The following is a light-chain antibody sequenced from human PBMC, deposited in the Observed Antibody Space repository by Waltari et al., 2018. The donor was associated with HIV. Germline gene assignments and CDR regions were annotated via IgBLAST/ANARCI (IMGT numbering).Light chain of an antibody. Sequence: QSALTQPASVSGNPGQSVTITALDPTLILGIITLSLGSNNTLAKPPKLPIYYVSKRPSGVSSRFSGSKSGYFAYLTIAGLLTEDESSYDCLTYVSKTATWQFGGGTYLTV. CDR2: YVS. CDR1: TLILGIIT. V-gene: IGLV2-23*02. J-gene: IGLJ3*02. CDR3: LTYVSKTATWQ.